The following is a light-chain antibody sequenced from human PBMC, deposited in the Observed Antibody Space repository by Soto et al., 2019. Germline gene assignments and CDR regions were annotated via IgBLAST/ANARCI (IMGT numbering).Light chain of an antibody. J-gene: IGKJ4*01. CDR3: QQYNTYPRT. CDR1: QSISSW. V-gene: IGKV1-5*01. Sequence: DIQMTQSPSTLSASVGDRVTITCRASQSISSWLAWYQQKPGKAPDLLIYDASTLESGVPSRFSGSGAGTAFTITISSLQPDDYATYYCQQYNTYPRTCGGRNRVEIK. CDR2: DAS.